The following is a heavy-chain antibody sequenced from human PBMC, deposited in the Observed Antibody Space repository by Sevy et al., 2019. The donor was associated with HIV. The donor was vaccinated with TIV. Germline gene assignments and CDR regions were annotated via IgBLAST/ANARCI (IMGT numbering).Heavy chain of an antibody. J-gene: IGHJ5*02. CDR1: GYTFTSYY. V-gene: IGHV1-46*01. D-gene: IGHD2-2*02. CDR3: ARGYCSSTSCYTGWFDP. CDR2: INPSGGST. Sequence: ASVKVSCKAYGYTFTSYYMHWVRQAPGQGLEWMGIINPSGGSTSYAQKFQGRVTMTRDTSTSTVYMELSSLRSEDTAVYYCARGYCSSTSCYTGWFDPWGQGTLVTVSS.